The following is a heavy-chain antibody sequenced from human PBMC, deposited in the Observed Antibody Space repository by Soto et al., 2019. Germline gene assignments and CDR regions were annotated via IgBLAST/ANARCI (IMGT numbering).Heavy chain of an antibody. CDR3: AATVFGEYSHYALDV. D-gene: IGHD3-3*01. CDR2: IYHTGTT. J-gene: IGHJ6*02. V-gene: IGHV4-30-2*01. CDR1: GDSITSVGYS. Sequence: TLSLTCAVSGDSITSVGYSWSWIRQPPGKALEWIGYIYHTGTTYYTAALKSRVTISLDRSKNRISLSLNSVTAADTAVYYCAATVFGEYSHYALDVWGQGTTVTVSS.